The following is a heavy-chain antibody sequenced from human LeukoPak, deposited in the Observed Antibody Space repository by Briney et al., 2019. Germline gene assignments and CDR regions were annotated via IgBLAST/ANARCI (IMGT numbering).Heavy chain of an antibody. CDR1: GFTFSTYA. J-gene: IGHJ4*02. CDR2: ISSSGGGT. V-gene: IGHV3-23*01. D-gene: IGHD1-26*01. Sequence: GGSLRLSCAASGFTFSTYAMSWVRQAPGKGLEWVPSISSSGGGTYYADSVKGRFTISRDNSKNTLYLQMNSLRAEDTAVYYCAKDQYSRSSASPDYWGQGTLVTVSS. CDR3: AKDQYSRSSASPDY.